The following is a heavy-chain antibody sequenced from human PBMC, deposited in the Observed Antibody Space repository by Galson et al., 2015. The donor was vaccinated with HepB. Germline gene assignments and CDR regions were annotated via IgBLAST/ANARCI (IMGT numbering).Heavy chain of an antibody. Sequence: SLRLSCAASGFTFSSYAMHWVRQAPGKGPEWVAVISYDGSNKYYADSVKGRFTISRDNSKNTLYLQMNSLRAEDTAVYYCARDFDWGYYFDYWGQGTLVTVSS. CDR3: ARDFDWGYYFDY. J-gene: IGHJ4*02. CDR1: GFTFSSYA. V-gene: IGHV3-30*04. D-gene: IGHD3-9*01. CDR2: ISYDGSNK.